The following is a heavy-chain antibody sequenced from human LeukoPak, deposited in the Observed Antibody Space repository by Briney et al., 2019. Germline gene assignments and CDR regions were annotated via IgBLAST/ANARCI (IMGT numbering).Heavy chain of an antibody. J-gene: IGHJ4*02. CDR2: ISGSGGST. Sequence: PGGSLRLSCAASGFTFGGYGMSWVRQAPGKGLKWVSAISGSGGSTYYADSVKGRITISRDNSKNTLYLQMNSLRAEDTAVYYCAKGVGYCSGGSCQQFDYWGQGTLVTVSS. CDR3: AKGVGYCSGGSCQQFDY. V-gene: IGHV3-23*01. CDR1: GFTFGGYG. D-gene: IGHD2-15*01.